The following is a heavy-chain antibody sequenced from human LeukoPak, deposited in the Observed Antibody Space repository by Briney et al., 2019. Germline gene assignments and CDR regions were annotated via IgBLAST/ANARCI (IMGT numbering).Heavy chain of an antibody. J-gene: IGHJ5*02. CDR2: IVVGSGNT. CDR1: GFTFTSSA. Sequence: SVKVSCKASGFTFTSSAMQWVRQARGQRLEWIGWIVVGSGNTNYAQKFQERVTITRDMSTSTAYMELSSLRSEDTAVYYCARKMDSSGYYYETGGFDPWGQGTLVTVSS. V-gene: IGHV1-58*02. D-gene: IGHD3-22*01. CDR3: ARKMDSSGYYYETGGFDP.